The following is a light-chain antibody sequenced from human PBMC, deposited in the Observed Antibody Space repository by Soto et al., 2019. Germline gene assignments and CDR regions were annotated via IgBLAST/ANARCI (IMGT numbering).Light chain of an antibody. CDR1: QSIKRY. Sequence: DIQMTQSPSSLSASVGDRVTITCRASQSIKRYLNWYQQKPGKAPKLLIYEASSLQSGVPSRISGSGSGTDFTLTISSLQPEDFATYYCQQANSFPITFGQGTRLEI. J-gene: IGKJ5*01. CDR2: EAS. V-gene: IGKV1-39*01. CDR3: QQANSFPIT.